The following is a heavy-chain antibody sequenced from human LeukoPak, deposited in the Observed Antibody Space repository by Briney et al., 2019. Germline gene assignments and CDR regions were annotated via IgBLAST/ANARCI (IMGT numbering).Heavy chain of an antibody. CDR1: GYTFTSYS. CDR3: ARAGYDSSGYPIFDY. CDR2: ISAYNGNT. D-gene: IGHD3-22*01. V-gene: IGHV1-18*01. Sequence: ASVKVSCKASGYTFTSYSISWVRQAPGQGLEWMGWISAYNGNTIYAQKVKGRVTMTTDTSTSTAYMELRSLKSDDTAVYYCARAGYDSSGYPIFDYWGQGTLVTVSS. J-gene: IGHJ4*02.